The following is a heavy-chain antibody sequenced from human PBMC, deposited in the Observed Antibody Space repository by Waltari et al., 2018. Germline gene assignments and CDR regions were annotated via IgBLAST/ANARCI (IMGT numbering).Heavy chain of an antibody. Sequence: CNWWSWVRQPPGRGLEWIGSIYYSGSTYYNPSLKSRVTISVDTSKNQFSLKLSSVTAADTAVYYCARDGMYYYDSSGSHAFDIWGQGTMVTVSS. D-gene: IGHD3-22*01. CDR3: ARDGMYYYDSSGSHAFDI. V-gene: IGHV4-39*07. CDR1: CNW. J-gene: IGHJ3*02. CDR2: IYYSGST.